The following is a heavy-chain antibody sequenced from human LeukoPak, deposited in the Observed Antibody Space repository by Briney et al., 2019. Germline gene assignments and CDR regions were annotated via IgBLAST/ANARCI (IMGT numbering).Heavy chain of an antibody. J-gene: IGHJ3*02. Sequence: GGSLRLSCAASGFIFSSYGMHWVRQGPGKGLEWVAFIWPDGTNKYYRDSVKGRFTISRDNSKNTLYLQMNSLRAEDTAVYYCARDSPMTTLPTDAFDIWGQGTMVTVSS. CDR3: ARDSPMTTLPTDAFDI. D-gene: IGHD4-11*01. CDR2: IWPDGTNK. V-gene: IGHV3-33*01. CDR1: GFIFSSYG.